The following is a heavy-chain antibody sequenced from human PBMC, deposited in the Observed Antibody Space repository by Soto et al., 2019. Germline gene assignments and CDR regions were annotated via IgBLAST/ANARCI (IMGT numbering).Heavy chain of an antibody. V-gene: IGHV3-33*01. CDR1: GFTFSSYG. CDR2: IWYDGSNK. Sequence: QVQLVESGGGVVQPGRSLRLSCAASGFTFSSYGMHWVRQAPGKGLEWVAVIWYDGSNKYYADSVKGRFTISRDNSKNTLYLQMNSLRAEDTAVYYCARDRSNDAFDIWGQGTMVTVSS. CDR3: ARDRSNDAFDI. J-gene: IGHJ3*02.